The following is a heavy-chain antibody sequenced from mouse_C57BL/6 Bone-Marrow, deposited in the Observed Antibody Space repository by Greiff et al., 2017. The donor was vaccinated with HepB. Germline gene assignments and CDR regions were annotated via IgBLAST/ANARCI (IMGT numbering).Heavy chain of an antibody. CDR1: GFTFSDYY. Sequence: EVQRVESGGGLVQPGGSLKLSCAASGFTFSDYYMSWVRQTPEKRLEWVAYISNGGGSTYYPDTVKGRFTISRDNAKNTLYLQMSRLKSEDTAMYYCARQDYYAMDYWGQGTSVTVSS. CDR2: ISNGGGST. CDR3: ARQDYYAMDY. V-gene: IGHV5-12*01. J-gene: IGHJ4*01.